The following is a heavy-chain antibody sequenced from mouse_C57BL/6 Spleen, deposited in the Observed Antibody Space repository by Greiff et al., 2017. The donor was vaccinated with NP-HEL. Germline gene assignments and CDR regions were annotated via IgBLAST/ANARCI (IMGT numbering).Heavy chain of an antibody. V-gene: IGHV1-55*01. CDR1: GYTFTSYW. CDR3: VEEHGDAMDY. J-gene: IGHJ4*01. CDR2: IYPGSGGT. D-gene: IGHD1-1*01. Sequence: QVHLQQPGAELVKPGASVTLSCKASGYTFTSYWITWVKQRPGQGLEWIGDIYPGSGGTKYNEKFKSKATLTVDKSSSTAYMQLSSLTLEDAAVYDYVEEHGDAMDYWGQGTSVTVSS.